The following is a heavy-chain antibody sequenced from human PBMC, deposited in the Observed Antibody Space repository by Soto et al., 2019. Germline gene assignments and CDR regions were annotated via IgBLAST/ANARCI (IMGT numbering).Heavy chain of an antibody. D-gene: IGHD2-15*01. J-gene: IGHJ5*02. V-gene: IGHV3-74*01. CDR2: INSDGSST. CDR1: GFTFSSYW. CDR3: AGVYCSGGSCYTSYNWFDP. Sequence: GGSLRLSCAASGFTFSSYWMHWVRQAPGKGLVWVSRINSDGSSTSYADSVKGRFTISRDNAKNTLYLQMNSLRAEDTAVYYCAGVYCSGGSCYTSYNWFDPWGQGTLVTVSS.